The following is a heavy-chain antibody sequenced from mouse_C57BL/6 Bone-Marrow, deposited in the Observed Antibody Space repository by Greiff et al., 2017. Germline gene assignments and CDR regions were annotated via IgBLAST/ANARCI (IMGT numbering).Heavy chain of an antibody. CDR3: ARWGTTGVLDY. V-gene: IGHV1-64*01. CDR1: GYTFTSYW. CDR2: IHPNSGST. J-gene: IGHJ2*01. Sequence: QVQLQQPGAELVKPGASVKLSCKASGYTFTSYWMHWVKQRPGQGLEWIGMIHPNSGSTNYNEKFKSKATLTVDKSSSTAYMQLSSLTSEDSAVYYCARWGTTGVLDYWGQGTTLTVSS. D-gene: IGHD1-1*01.